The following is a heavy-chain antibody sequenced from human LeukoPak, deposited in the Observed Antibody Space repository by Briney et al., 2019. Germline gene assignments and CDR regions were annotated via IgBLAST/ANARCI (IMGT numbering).Heavy chain of an antibody. Sequence: GGSLRLSCAVSGFSLSSYGIHWVRQAPGKGLEWVAVISYDENNKYYADSVKGRFTISRDNSKNTLYLQMNSLRAEDTAVYYCAKERLSGCSRGNCRSLDYWGQGTLVTVSS. J-gene: IGHJ4*02. CDR1: GFSLSSYG. CDR2: ISYDENNK. D-gene: IGHD1-1*01. V-gene: IGHV3-30*18. CDR3: AKERLSGCSRGNCRSLDY.